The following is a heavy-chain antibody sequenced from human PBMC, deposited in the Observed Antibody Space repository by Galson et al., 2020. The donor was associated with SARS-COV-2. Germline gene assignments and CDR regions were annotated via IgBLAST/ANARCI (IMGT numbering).Heavy chain of an antibody. Sequence: GESLKISCAASGFTFSAYYMSWVRQAPGKGLEWVANIQQDGSAKNYIESVKGRFTISRDNAKNSMSLLMNNLRVEDTAVYYCARDREGVGAIDWGRGTVVTVSS. CDR2: IQQDGSAK. D-gene: IGHD1-26*01. J-gene: IGHJ4*02. CDR1: GFTFSAYY. CDR3: ARDREGVGAID. V-gene: IGHV3-7*03.